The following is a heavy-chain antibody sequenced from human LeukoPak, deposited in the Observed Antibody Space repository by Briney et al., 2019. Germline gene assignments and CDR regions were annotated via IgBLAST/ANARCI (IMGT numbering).Heavy chain of an antibody. CDR2: INHSGGT. CDR3: ARMVSARRGLSYYVDY. Sequence: SETLSLTCAVYGGPFSGYYWSWIRQPPGKGLEWIGEINHSGGTNHNPSLKNRVTTSIDTSKNQFSLKLSSVTAADTAVYYCARMVSARRGLSYYVDYWGQGTLVTVSS. CDR1: GGPFSGYY. D-gene: IGHD6-6*01. J-gene: IGHJ4*02. V-gene: IGHV4-34*01.